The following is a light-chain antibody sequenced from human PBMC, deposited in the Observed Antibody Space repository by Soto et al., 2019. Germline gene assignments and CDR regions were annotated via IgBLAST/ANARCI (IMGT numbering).Light chain of an antibody. CDR1: QGINTW. CDR2: AAS. Sequence: DIQVTQSPSSVSASVGDRVTITCRASQGINTWLTWYQQKPGKAPKLLISAASNLQSGVPSRFSGSGSGTDFTLTISSLQPEDFAPYYCQQSYTFPWTFGQGTKVEMK. V-gene: IGKV1D-12*01. J-gene: IGKJ1*01. CDR3: QQSYTFPWT.